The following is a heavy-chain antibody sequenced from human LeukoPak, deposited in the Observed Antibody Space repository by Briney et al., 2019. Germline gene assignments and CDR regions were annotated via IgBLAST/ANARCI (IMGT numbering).Heavy chain of an antibody. CDR3: ARLIYCSGGNCNLGYFDY. D-gene: IGHD2-15*01. J-gene: IGHJ4*02. CDR2: IHHSGST. V-gene: IGHV4-39*07. CDR1: GGSISSGGYY. Sequence: KASETLSLTCTVSGGSISSGGYYWSWIRQPPGKGLEWIGSIHHSGSTYYNPSLKSRVTISVDTSKNLFSLNMSSVTAADTAVYYCARLIYCSGGNCNLGYFDYWGQGTLVTVSS.